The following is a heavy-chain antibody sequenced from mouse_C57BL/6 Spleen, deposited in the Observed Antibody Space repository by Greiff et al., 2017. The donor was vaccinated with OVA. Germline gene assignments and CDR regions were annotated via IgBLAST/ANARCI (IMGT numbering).Heavy chain of an antibody. CDR2: ISDGGSYT. CDR3: ARDRNGNSYYFDY. Sequence: EVHLVESGGGLVKPGGSLKLSCAASGFTFSSYAMSWVRQTPEKRLECVATISDGGSYTYYPDNVKGRFTISRDNAKNNLYLQMSHLKSEDTAMYYCARDRNGNSYYFDYWGQGTTLTVSS. J-gene: IGHJ2*01. V-gene: IGHV5-4*01. CDR1: GFTFSSYA. D-gene: IGHD2-1*01.